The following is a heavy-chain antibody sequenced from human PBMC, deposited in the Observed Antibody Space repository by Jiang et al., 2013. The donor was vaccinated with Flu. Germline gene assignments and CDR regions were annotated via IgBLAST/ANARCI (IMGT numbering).Heavy chain of an antibody. CDR2: ISASGRTT. D-gene: IGHD3-22*01. Sequence: QLWSLGEAWYXPGGSLRLSCAASGFTFSGYPMSWVRQAPGKGLEWVSTISASGRTTYYADSVKGRFTISRDNSKNTLFLQMNSLRADDTAVYYCAKAEGSGYYYGLFDYWGQGTLVTVSS. V-gene: IGHV3-23*01. CDR1: GFTFSGYP. J-gene: IGHJ4*02. CDR3: AKAEGSGYYYGLFDY.